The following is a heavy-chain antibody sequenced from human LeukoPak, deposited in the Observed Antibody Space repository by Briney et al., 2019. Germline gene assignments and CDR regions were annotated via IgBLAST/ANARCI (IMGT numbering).Heavy chain of an antibody. CDR3: ARDMWFGENYYYMDV. D-gene: IGHD3-10*01. Sequence: ASVKVSCKASGYTFTSYAMNWVRQAPGQGLEWMGWINPNSGGTNYAQKFQGRVTMTRDTSISTAYMELSRLRSDDTAVYYCARDMWFGENYYYMDVWGKGTTVTISS. CDR1: GYTFTSYA. CDR2: INPNSGGT. V-gene: IGHV1-2*02. J-gene: IGHJ6*03.